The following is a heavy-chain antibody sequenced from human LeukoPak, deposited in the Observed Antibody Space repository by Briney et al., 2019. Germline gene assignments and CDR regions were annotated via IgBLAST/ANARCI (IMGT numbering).Heavy chain of an antibody. CDR1: GGSFSGYY. CDR2: INHSGST. CDR3: ATRGGYPFDLDY. D-gene: IGHD5-12*01. Sequence: TPSETLSLTCAVYGGSFSGYYWSWIRQPPGKGLEWIGEINHSGSTNYNPSLKSRVTISVDTSKNQFSLKLSSVTAADTAVYYCATRGGYPFDLDYWGQGTLVTVSS. V-gene: IGHV4-34*01. J-gene: IGHJ4*02.